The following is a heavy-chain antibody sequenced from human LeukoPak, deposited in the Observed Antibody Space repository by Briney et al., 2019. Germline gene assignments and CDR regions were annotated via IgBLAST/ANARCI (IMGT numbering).Heavy chain of an antibody. CDR1: GFTFSTYS. D-gene: IGHD2-2*01. V-gene: IGHV3-48*01. Sequence: GGSLRLSCAASGFTFSTYSMNWVRQAPGKGLEWISYIRGSGTTIYYADSVKGRFTISRDNARNSLYLQMDSLRAEDTAVYFCARDSRSHCGTDACYGPYFDYWGQGTLVTVSS. J-gene: IGHJ4*02. CDR2: IRGSGTTI. CDR3: ARDSRSHCGTDACYGPYFDY.